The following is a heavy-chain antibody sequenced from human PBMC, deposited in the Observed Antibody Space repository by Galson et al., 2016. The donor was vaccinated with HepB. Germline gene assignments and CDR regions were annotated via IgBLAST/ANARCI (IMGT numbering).Heavy chain of an antibody. CDR2: ISNDGNIK. V-gene: IGHV3-30*12. J-gene: IGHJ6*02. Sequence: SLRLSCAGSGFTFSTYVMHWVRQASGKGPQWVTVISNDGNIKTYADSVKGRFTISRDNAKNSLYLQMNSLRDEDTAVYYCARDPYYYGMDVWGQGTTVTVSS. CDR1: GFTFSTYV. CDR3: ARDPYYYGMDV.